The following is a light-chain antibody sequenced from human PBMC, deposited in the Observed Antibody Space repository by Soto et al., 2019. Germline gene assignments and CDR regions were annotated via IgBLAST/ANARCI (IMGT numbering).Light chain of an antibody. Sequence: QSVLPQPPSVSAALGQRVTISCSGSSSNIGNKYVSWYQQLPGSAPKLLIYESNKRPSGIPDRFSGSKSGTSATLDITGLQTGDEADYYCGTWDSSLNGGVFGGGTKLTVL. J-gene: IGLJ2*01. CDR2: ESN. CDR3: GTWDSSLNGGV. V-gene: IGLV1-51*02. CDR1: SSNIGNKY.